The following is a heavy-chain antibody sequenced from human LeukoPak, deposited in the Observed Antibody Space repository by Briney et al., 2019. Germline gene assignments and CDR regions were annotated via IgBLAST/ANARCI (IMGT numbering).Heavy chain of an antibody. CDR3: TRHGPTNIVVVPATSEGDY. D-gene: IGHD2-2*01. CDR2: IRSKANNYAT. J-gene: IGHJ4*02. Sequence: GSLRLSCAASGFTFSSYWMSWVRQASGKGLEWVGRIRSKANNYATGYAASVNGRFTISRDDSKNTAYLQMNSLKIEDTAVYYCTRHGPTNIVVVPATSEGDYWGQGTLVTVSS. V-gene: IGHV3-73*01. CDR1: GFTFSSYW.